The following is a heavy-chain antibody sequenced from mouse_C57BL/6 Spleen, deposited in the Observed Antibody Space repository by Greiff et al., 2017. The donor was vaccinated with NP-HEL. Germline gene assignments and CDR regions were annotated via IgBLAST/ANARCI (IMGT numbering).Heavy chain of an antibody. D-gene: IGHD3-2*02. V-gene: IGHV1-82*01. Sequence: QVQLQQSGPELVKPGASVKISCKASGYAFSSSWMNWVKQRPGKGLEWIGRIYPGDGDTNYNGKFKGKATLTADKSSSTAYMQLSSLTSEDSAVYFCARSELRLRYYAMDYWGQGTSVTVSS. J-gene: IGHJ4*01. CDR2: IYPGDGDT. CDR1: GYAFSSSW. CDR3: ARSELRLRYYAMDY.